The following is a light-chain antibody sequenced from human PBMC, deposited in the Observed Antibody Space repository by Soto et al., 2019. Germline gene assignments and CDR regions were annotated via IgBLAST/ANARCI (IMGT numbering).Light chain of an antibody. CDR1: QGISSA. CDR2: DAS. J-gene: IGKJ3*01. V-gene: IGKV1D-13*01. CDR3: QQFDDYPFN. Sequence: AIQLTQSPSSLSAYVGDSVSITCRASQGISSALAWYQQKPGRAPKLLIYDASTLEGGVPSRFSGSRSGTDFTLTVSSLQPEDFATYYCQQFDDYPFNFGPGTKVDTK.